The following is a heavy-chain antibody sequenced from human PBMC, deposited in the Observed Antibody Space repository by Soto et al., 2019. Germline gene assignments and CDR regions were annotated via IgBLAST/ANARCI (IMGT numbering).Heavy chain of an antibody. CDR3: AKEVVGKRGSFDF. CDR1: GFTFSSFG. J-gene: IGHJ4*02. Sequence: GGSLRLSCAASGFTFSSFGMHWVRQAPGKGLEWVASIGYDGSVIYYADSVRGRFTISRDNSQKTVHLQMKGLRAEDTATYFCAKEVVGKRGSFDFWGQGTLVTVSS. CDR2: IGYDGSVI. D-gene: IGHD2-15*01. V-gene: IGHV3-30*02.